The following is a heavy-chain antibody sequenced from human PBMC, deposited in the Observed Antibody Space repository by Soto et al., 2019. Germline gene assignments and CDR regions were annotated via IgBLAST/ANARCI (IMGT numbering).Heavy chain of an antibody. V-gene: IGHV3-33*01. D-gene: IGHD3-22*01. J-gene: IGHJ4*02. CDR3: ARTAYYYDSSGYYFDS. CDR2: IWYDGRNT. Sequence: GGSLRLSCAASGFTFSSYGMHWVRQAPGKGLEWVAVIWYDGRNTYYADSVKGRFTISRDNSKNTLYLQMNSLRAEDTAVYYCARTAYYYDSSGYYFDSWGQGTLVTVSS. CDR1: GFTFSSYG.